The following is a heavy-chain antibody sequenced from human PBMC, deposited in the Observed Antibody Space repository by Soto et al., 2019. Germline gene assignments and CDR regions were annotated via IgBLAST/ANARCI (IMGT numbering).Heavy chain of an antibody. V-gene: IGHV4-59*01. CDR1: GGSFSGYF. CDR2: IYYSGST. D-gene: IGHD3-3*01. CDR3: ARDRRGSYYDSWSGYYHNSDAFDI. Sequence: SETLSLTCTVSGGSFSGYFWTWIRQPPGKGLEWLADIYYSGSTNYNPSLKSRVTISVDTSKNQFSLKLSSVTAADTAVYYCARDRRGSYYDSWSGYYHNSDAFDIWGQGTMVTVSS. J-gene: IGHJ3*02.